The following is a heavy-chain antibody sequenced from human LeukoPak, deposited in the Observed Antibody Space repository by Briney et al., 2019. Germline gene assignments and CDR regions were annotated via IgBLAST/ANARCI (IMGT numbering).Heavy chain of an antibody. CDR2: IYHSGST. CDR3: ARDSPFDP. CDR1: GGSISSSSYY. Sequence: SSETLSLTCTVSGGSISSSSYYWGWIRQPPGKGLEWIGYIYHSGSTNYNPSLKSRVTISLDTSKNQFSLKLSSVTAADTAVYYCARDSPFDPWGQGTLVTVSS. V-gene: IGHV4-61*01. J-gene: IGHJ5*02.